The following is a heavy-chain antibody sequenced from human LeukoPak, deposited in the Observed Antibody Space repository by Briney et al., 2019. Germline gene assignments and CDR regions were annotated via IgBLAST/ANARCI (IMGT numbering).Heavy chain of an antibody. D-gene: IGHD3-10*01. Sequence: ASVTVSCTASGGTFSSYAISWVRQAPGQGLEWMGGIIPIFGTANYAQKFQGRVTITADESTSTAYMELSSLRSEDTAVYYCASRDGSGECGNWGQGTLVTVSS. J-gene: IGHJ4*02. CDR1: GGTFSSYA. CDR2: IIPIFGTA. V-gene: IGHV1-69*01. CDR3: ASRDGSGECGN.